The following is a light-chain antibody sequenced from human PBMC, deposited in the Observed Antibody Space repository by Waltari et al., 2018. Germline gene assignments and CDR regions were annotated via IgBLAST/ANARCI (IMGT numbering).Light chain of an antibody. CDR1: QSISNC. CDR2: KAS. CDR3: QQYNSYSIT. V-gene: IGKV1-5*03. Sequence: DIQMTQSPSTLSASVGDRVTITCRASQSISNCLARYQQKPGKAPKLLIYKASNLESGVPSRFSGSGSGTEFILTINSLQPDDFATYYCQQYNSYSITFGQGTRLEIK. J-gene: IGKJ5*01.